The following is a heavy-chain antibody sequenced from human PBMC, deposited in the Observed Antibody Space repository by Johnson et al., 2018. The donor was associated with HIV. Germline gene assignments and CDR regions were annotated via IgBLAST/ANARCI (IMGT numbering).Heavy chain of an antibody. V-gene: IGHV3-33*01. CDR3: ARDSLTASLDAFDL. CDR2: MWYDGSNK. CDR1: GFTFSTYG. D-gene: IGHD2-21*02. Sequence: VQLVESGGGVVQPGRSLRLSCAASGFTFSTYGMHWVRQAPGKGLEWVAVMWYDGSNKYYADSVKGRFTISRDNSKNTVYLQMNSLSAEDTAVYYCARDSLTASLDAFDLWGQGTVVTVSS. J-gene: IGHJ3*01.